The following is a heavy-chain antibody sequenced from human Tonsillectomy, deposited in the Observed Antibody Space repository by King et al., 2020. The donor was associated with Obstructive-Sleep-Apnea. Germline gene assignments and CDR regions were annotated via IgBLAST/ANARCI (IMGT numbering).Heavy chain of an antibody. V-gene: IGHV4-39*07. CDR2: IYYSGST. CDR1: GGSISSRSYY. CDR3: ARVLVTYFDY. Sequence: LQLQESGPGLVKPSETLSLTCTVSGGSISSRSYYWGWIRQPPGKGLEWIGSIYYSGSTYYNPSLKSRVTISVDTSKNQFSLKLSSVTAADTAVYYCARVLVTYFDYWGQGTLVTVSS. D-gene: IGHD2-21*02. J-gene: IGHJ4*02.